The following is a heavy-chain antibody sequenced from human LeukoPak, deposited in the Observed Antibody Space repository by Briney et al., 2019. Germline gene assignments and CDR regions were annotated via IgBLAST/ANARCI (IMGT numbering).Heavy chain of an antibody. Sequence: GGSLRLSCAASGFIFSTHALSWVRQAPGKGLEWVSGIVGDGTTYYADSVRGRFIVSRDQSKNTVFLRMNRLRAEDTAVYYCAKDLRQGDGFWEIDYWGQGAPVIVSS. D-gene: IGHD5-24*01. CDR2: IVGDGTT. CDR3: AKDLRQGDGFWEIDY. CDR1: GFIFSTHA. J-gene: IGHJ4*02. V-gene: IGHV3-23*01.